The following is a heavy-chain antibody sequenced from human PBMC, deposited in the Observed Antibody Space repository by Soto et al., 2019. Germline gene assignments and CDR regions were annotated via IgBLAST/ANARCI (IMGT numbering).Heavy chain of an antibody. CDR3: AGSGWFVCSY. CDR1: GGSISSYY. J-gene: IGHJ4*02. D-gene: IGHD6-19*01. CDR2: IYYSGST. V-gene: IGHV4-59*01. Sequence: SETLSLTCTVSGGSISSYYWSWIRQPPGKGLEWIGYIYYSGSTNYNPSLKSRVTISVDTSKNQFSLKLSSVTAADTAVYYCAGSGWFVCSYWGQGILVTVSS.